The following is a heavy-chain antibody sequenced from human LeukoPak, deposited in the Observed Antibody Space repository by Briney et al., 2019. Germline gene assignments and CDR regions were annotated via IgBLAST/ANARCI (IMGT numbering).Heavy chain of an antibody. Sequence: GSLRLSCAASEFTFTNYNFNWVRQAPGKGLEWVAVISYDGSNKYYADSVKGRFTISRDNSKNTLYLQMNSLRAEDTAVYYCAKDVLDYYDSSVFDYWGQGTLVTVSS. D-gene: IGHD3-22*01. J-gene: IGHJ4*02. CDR1: EFTFTNYN. CDR3: AKDVLDYYDSSVFDY. V-gene: IGHV3-30*18. CDR2: ISYDGSNK.